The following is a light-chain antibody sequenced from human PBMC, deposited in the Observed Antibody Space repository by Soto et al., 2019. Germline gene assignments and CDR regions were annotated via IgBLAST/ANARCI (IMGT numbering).Light chain of an antibody. J-gene: IGKJ2*01. Sequence: DIQMTQSPFTLSASVGDRVTITCRASQRISSWLAWYQQKPGKDPKVLIYDASSLESGVPSRFSGSGSGTEFTLTISSLQPDDFATYYCQQYNSYWYTFGQGTKLEIK. CDR3: QQYNSYWYT. V-gene: IGKV1-5*01. CDR1: QRISSW. CDR2: DAS.